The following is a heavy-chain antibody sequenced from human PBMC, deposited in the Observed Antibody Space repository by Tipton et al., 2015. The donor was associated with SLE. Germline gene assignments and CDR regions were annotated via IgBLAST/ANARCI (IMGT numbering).Heavy chain of an antibody. V-gene: IGHV3-23*01. J-gene: IGHJ4*02. D-gene: IGHD6-19*01. Sequence: SLRLSCAASGFPFSSYALNWARQAPGKGLEWLSSINGGGTTAYYSDSVKGRFTISRDNSKNTLSLQMNSLRAEDTGVYYCGKDTSPIAVAGSWADYWGQGTLLIVSS. CDR3: GKDTSPIAVAGSWADY. CDR1: GFPFSSYA. CDR2: INGGGTTA.